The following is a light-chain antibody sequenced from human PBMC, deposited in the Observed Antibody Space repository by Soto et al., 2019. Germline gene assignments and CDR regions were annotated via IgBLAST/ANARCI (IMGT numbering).Light chain of an antibody. CDR2: EGS. J-gene: IGLJ2*01. V-gene: IGLV2-23*01. CDR1: SSYVGSYNL. Sequence: QSALTQPASVSGSPGQSITISCTGTSSYVGSYNLVSWYQQHPGKAPKLMIYEGSRRPSGVSNRFSGSKSGNTASLTISGLQAEDEADYYCCSYAGSSTLLFGGGTKVTVL. CDR3: CSYAGSSTLL.